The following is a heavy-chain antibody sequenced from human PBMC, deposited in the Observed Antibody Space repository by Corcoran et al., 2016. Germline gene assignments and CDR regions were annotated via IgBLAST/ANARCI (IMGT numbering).Heavy chain of an antibody. Sequence: QVQLQQWGAGLLKPSETLSLTCAVYGGSFSGYYWSWIRQPPGKGLEWIGEINHSGSTNYNPSLKSRVTISVDTSKNQFSLKLSSVTAADTAVYYCASRPINWNHTPLGYWGQGTLVTVSS. CDR2: INHSGST. D-gene: IGHD1-20*01. J-gene: IGHJ4*02. CDR1: GGSFSGYY. V-gene: IGHV4-34*01. CDR3: ASRPINWNHTPLGY.